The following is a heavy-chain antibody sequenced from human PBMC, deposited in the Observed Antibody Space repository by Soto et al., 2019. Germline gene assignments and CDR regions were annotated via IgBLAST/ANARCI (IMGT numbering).Heavy chain of an antibody. CDR2: IYHTGST. CDR1: RASITDAKW. J-gene: IGHJ4*02. V-gene: IGHV4-4*02. Sequence: QVQLLESGPGLVKPSGTLSLTCAVSRASITDAKWWSWVRQAPGKGLEWIGEIYHTGSTSYNPSLTSRVTISVDKSNNQFLLKLRPVTAAATAVYYCATYDFWSGLFDYWGQGILVTVSP. CDR3: ATYDFWSGLFDY. D-gene: IGHD3-3*01.